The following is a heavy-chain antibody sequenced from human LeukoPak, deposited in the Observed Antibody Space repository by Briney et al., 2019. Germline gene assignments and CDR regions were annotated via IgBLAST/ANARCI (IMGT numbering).Heavy chain of an antibody. V-gene: IGHV1-69*06. CDR2: IIPIFGTT. CDR3: ARGIWEVRQGVTPLDPFDP. Sequence: SVKVSCKASGGTFNTYAISWVRQAPGQGLEWMGGIIPIFGTTNYAQNFQGRVTITADKSTTTAYMELSSLRSEDTAVYYCARGIWEVRQGVTPLDPFDPWGQGTLVTVSS. CDR1: GGTFNTYA. J-gene: IGHJ5*02. D-gene: IGHD3-16*01.